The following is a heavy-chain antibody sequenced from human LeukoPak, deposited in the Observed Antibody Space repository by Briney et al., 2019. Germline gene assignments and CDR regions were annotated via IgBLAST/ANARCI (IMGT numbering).Heavy chain of an antibody. D-gene: IGHD3-22*01. CDR2: LSGSATST. V-gene: IGHV3-23*01. CDR3: AKHFDSSGYFFSPPDY. J-gene: IGHJ4*02. CDR1: GFTFSSYA. Sequence: PGGSLRLSCAASGFTFSSYAMSWVRQAPGKGLEWVSVLSGSATSTYSADSVRGRFTISRDNSKNTLYLQMNSLRAEDTAVYYCAKHFDSSGYFFSPPDYWGQGTLVTVSS.